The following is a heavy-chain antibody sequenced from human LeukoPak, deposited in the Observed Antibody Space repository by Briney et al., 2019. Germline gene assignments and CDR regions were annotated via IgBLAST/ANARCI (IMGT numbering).Heavy chain of an antibody. CDR3: ARVTDSSSWDYYYYYYMDV. J-gene: IGHJ6*03. CDR2: IYYSGST. D-gene: IGHD6-13*01. Sequence: PSETLSLTRTVSGGSISSSSYYWGWIRQPPGKGLEWIGSIYYSGSTYYNPSLKSRVTISVDTSKNQFSLKLNSVTAADTAVYYCARVTDSSSWDYYYYYYMDVWGKGTTVTVSS. V-gene: IGHV4-39*07. CDR1: GGSISSSSYY.